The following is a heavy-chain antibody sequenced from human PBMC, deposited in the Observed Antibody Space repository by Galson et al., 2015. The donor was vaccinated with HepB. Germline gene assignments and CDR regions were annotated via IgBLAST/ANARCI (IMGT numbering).Heavy chain of an antibody. CDR1: GGSISSSSYY. Sequence: SETLSLTCTVSGGSISSSSYYWGWIRQPPGKGLEWIGSIYYSGSTYYNPSLKSRVTISVDTSKNQFSLKLSSVTAADTAVYYCARPLLWFGEPWFDPWGQGTLVTVSS. D-gene: IGHD3-10*01. CDR3: ARPLLWFGEPWFDP. V-gene: IGHV4-39*01. CDR2: IYYSGST. J-gene: IGHJ5*02.